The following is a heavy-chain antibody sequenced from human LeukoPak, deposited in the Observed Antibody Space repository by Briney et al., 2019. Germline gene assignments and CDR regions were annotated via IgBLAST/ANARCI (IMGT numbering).Heavy chain of an antibody. D-gene: IGHD3-10*01. J-gene: IGHJ4*02. CDR1: GFTFSSYW. Sequence: PGGSLRLSCAASGFTFSSYWLSWVRQAPGKGLEWVANINFDGSEKYYVDSVRGRFTVTRDNAKNSLYLQLNSLRVEDTAVYYCARGENRFGEFEGNYWGQGTLVTVSS. CDR2: INFDGSEK. V-gene: IGHV3-7*01. CDR3: ARGENRFGEFEGNY.